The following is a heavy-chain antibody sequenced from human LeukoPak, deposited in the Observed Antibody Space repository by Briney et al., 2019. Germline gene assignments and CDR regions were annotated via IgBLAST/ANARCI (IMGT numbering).Heavy chain of an antibody. Sequence: GGSLRLSCAASGFTFSSYAMHWVRQAPGKGLEWVAVISYDGSNKYYADSVKGRFTISRDNSKNTLYLQMNSLRAEDTAVYYCARDIGSGDCSSTSCYGGYWGQGTLVTVSS. CDR2: ISYDGSNK. CDR3: ARDIGSGDCSSTSCYGGY. D-gene: IGHD2-2*01. CDR1: GFTFSSYA. V-gene: IGHV3-30-3*01. J-gene: IGHJ4*02.